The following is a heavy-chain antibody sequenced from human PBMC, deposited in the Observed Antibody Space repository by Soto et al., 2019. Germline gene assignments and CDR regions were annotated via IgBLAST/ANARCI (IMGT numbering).Heavy chain of an antibody. J-gene: IGHJ6*02. CDR2: INPNSGGT. D-gene: IGHD3-16*01. CDR3: ARQGSNGAYYYYGMDV. V-gene: IGHV1-2*02. CDR1: GYTFTGHY. Sequence: ASVKVSCKASGYTFTGHYMHWVRQAPGQGLEWMGWINPNSGGTNYAQKFQGRVTMTRDMYISTAYLQWSSLKASDTAMYYCARQGSNGAYYYYGMDVWGQGTTVTVSS.